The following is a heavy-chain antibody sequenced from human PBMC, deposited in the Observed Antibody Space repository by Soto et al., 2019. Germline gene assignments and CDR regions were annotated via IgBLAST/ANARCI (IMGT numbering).Heavy chain of an antibody. CDR2: ISATGST. CDR1: GFTFSNYA. CDR3: ARVSNKWAVTQRGYFDY. Sequence: EVQVLDSGGGLVQPGGSQRLSCEASGFTFSNYAMSWVRQAPGKGLEWVSTISATGSTLYADSVKGRFTISRDNSKNTVYPQMNFLRAEDTAVCYCARVSNKWAVTQRGYFDYWCQGTLVTVSS. J-gene: IGHJ4*02. V-gene: IGHV3-23*01. D-gene: IGHD1-26*01.